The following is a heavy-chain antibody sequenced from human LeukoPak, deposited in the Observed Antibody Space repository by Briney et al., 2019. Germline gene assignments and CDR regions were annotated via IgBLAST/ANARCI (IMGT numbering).Heavy chain of an antibody. Sequence: ASVKVSCKASGYTFTGYYMYWVRQAPGQGPECMGWINPNSGGTNYAQKFQGRVTMTRDTSISTAYMELNRLTFDDTAVYYCARGSGYGSGSLDWFDPWGQGTLVTVSS. CDR2: INPNSGGT. CDR3: ARGSGYGSGSLDWFDP. CDR1: GYTFTGYY. V-gene: IGHV1-2*02. D-gene: IGHD3-10*01. J-gene: IGHJ5*02.